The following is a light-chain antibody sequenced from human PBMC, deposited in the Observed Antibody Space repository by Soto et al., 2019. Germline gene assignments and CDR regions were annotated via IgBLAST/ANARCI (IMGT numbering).Light chain of an antibody. CDR1: TGPVTSGNF. CDR3: ILNSGYIWV. CDR2: STN. Sequence: QTVVTQEPSLTVSPGGAVTLTCASSTGPVTSGNFPNWFQQKPGQPPRSLLYSTNNQHSWTPARFSGSLLGGKAALTLSDMQTEDEADYYCILNSGYIWVFGGGTKLTVL. J-gene: IGLJ3*02. V-gene: IGLV7-43*01.